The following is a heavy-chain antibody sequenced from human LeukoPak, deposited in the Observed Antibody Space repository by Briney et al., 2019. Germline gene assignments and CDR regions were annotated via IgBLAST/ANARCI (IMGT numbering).Heavy chain of an antibody. CDR3: ARDLGYYGSGSYD. CDR1: GFTFSSYA. CDR2: ISSSGSNI. D-gene: IGHD3-10*01. J-gene: IGHJ4*02. Sequence: SGGSLRLSCAASGFTFSSYAMSWVRQAPGKGLEWVSYISSSGSNIHYADSVKGRFTISRDNAKNSLYLQMNSLRAEDTAVYYCARDLGYYGSGSYDWGQGTLVTVSS. V-gene: IGHV3-48*03.